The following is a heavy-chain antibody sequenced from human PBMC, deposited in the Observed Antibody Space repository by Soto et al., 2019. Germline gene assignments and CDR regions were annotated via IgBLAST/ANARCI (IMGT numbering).Heavy chain of an antibody. Sequence: GGSLRLSCAASGFTFSSYAMSWVRQAPGKGLEWVSAISGSGGSTYYADSVKGRFTISRDNSKNTLYLQMNSLRAEDTAVYYCAKDSYDYVWGSYRYIDYFDYWGQGTLVTVSS. J-gene: IGHJ4*02. D-gene: IGHD3-16*02. CDR2: ISGSGGST. CDR1: GFTFSSYA. CDR3: AKDSYDYVWGSYRYIDYFDY. V-gene: IGHV3-23*01.